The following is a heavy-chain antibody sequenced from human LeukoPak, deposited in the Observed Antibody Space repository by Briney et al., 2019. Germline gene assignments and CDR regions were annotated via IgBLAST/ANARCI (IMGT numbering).Heavy chain of an antibody. D-gene: IGHD3-22*01. CDR1: GYTFTSYY. V-gene: IGHV1-46*01. J-gene: IGHJ6*03. CDR2: INPSGGST. Sequence: ASVKVSCKASGYTFTSYYMHWVRQAPGQGLEWMGIINPSGGSTSYAQKFQGRVTMTRDMSTSTVYMELRSLRSDDTAVYYCARASPYYYDSSGYPSYYYYYYMDVWGKGTTVTISS. CDR3: ARASPYYYDSSGYPSYYYYYYMDV.